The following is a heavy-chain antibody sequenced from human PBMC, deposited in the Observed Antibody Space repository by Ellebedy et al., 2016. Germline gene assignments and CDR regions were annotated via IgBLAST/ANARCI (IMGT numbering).Heavy chain of an antibody. Sequence: GGSLRLXXAASGFTFSSYAMSWVRQAPGKGLEWVSAISGSGGSTYYADSVKGRFTISRDNSKNTLYLQMNSLRAEDTAVYYCAKDLPKGRKGAGIQLWSDWGQGTLVTVSS. CDR1: GFTFSSYA. CDR2: ISGSGGST. J-gene: IGHJ4*02. CDR3: AKDLPKGRKGAGIQLWSD. V-gene: IGHV3-23*01. D-gene: IGHD5-18*01.